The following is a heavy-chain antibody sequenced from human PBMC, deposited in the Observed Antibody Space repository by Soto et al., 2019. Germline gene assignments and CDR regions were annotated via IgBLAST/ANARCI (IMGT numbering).Heavy chain of an antibody. V-gene: IGHV3-11*01. CDR1: GVTFSDFY. Sequence: PGGSMRLSCAASGVTFSDFYITWIRQAQGKGLEWVSYISRSGSSKFYADSVKGRFTISRDNAKNSLYLEMSSLRAEDTAVYYCAKDSFVCSGGSCYFYYYYYGMDVWGQRTKVTVSS. D-gene: IGHD2-15*01. J-gene: IGHJ6*02. CDR3: AKDSFVCSGGSCYFYYYYYGMDV. CDR2: ISRSGSSK.